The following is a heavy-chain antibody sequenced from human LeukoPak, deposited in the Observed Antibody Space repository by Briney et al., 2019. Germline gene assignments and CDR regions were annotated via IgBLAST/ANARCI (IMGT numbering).Heavy chain of an antibody. J-gene: IGHJ4*02. CDR3: ARDMGYSYGSDY. V-gene: IGHV4-39*07. CDR1: GGSISSSSYY. Sequence: PSETLSLTCTVSGGSISSSSYYWGWIRQPPGKGLEWIGSIYYSGSTNYNPSLKSRVTISVDTSKNQFSLKLSSVTAADTAVYYCARDMGYSYGSDYWGQGTLVTVSS. CDR2: IYYSGST. D-gene: IGHD5-18*01.